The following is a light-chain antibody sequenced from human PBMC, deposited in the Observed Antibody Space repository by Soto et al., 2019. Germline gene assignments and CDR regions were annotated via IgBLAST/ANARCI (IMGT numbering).Light chain of an antibody. Sequence: QSVLTQPASVSGSLGQSITISCTGTSSDVGAYNYVSWYQQHPGKAPKLMIFEVSDRPSGVSNRFSGSKSGNTASLTISGHQAEDEADYYCSSYTSSNTLLFGGGTKLTVL. V-gene: IGLV2-14*01. CDR3: SSYTSSNTLL. J-gene: IGLJ2*01. CDR1: SSDVGAYNY. CDR2: EVS.